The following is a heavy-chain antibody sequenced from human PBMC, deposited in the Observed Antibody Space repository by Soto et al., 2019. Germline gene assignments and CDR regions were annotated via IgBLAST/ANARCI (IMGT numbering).Heavy chain of an antibody. D-gene: IGHD2-15*01. V-gene: IGHV3-11*01. CDR2: ISSSGSGI. J-gene: IGHJ3*02. Sequence: QVQLVESGGGLVEPGGSLRLSCAASGFTFRDYYMTWIRQAPGKGLEWVSYISSSGSGIYYPDSVKGRFTISRDNTKNSLYLQMSSLGAEDTAVYYCARAYSDAFDIWGQGTMVTVFS. CDR3: ARAYSDAFDI. CDR1: GFTFRDYY.